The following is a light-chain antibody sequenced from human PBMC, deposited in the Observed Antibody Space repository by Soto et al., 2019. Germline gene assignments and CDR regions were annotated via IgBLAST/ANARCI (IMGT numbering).Light chain of an antibody. CDR1: QSVSSSY. CDR2: GAS. CDR3: QQYGSSLL. J-gene: IGKJ4*01. Sequence: EIVWTQSPGTLSLSPGERATLSCRASQSVSSSYLAWYQQKPGQAPRLVIYGASTRATGIPDRFSGSGSGTDFTLTISSLEPEDFAVYYCQQYGSSLLFGGGTKVEIK. V-gene: IGKV3-20*01.